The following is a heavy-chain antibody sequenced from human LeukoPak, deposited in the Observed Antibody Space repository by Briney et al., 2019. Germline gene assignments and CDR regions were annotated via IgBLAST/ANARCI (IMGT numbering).Heavy chain of an antibody. D-gene: IGHD5-12*01. V-gene: IGHV1-46*01. CDR3: ARDQVAMANYYYYGMDV. J-gene: IGHJ6*02. CDR1: GYTFTSYY. Sequence: ASVKVSCKASGYTFTSYYMHWVRQAPGQGLEWMGINNPSGGSTSYAQKFQGRVTMTRDTSTSTVYMELSSLRSEDTAVYYCARDQVAMANYYYYGMDVWGQGTTVTVSS. CDR2: NNPSGGST.